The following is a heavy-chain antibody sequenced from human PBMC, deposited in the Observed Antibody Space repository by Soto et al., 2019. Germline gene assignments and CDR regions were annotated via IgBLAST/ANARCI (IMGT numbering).Heavy chain of an antibody. V-gene: IGHV1-69*06. D-gene: IGHD3-10*01. CDR3: ARGVYGSGNYYTGPSAFDI. CDR2: TIPVFNTA. J-gene: IGHJ3*02. CDR1: GGTLSDHD. Sequence: DLEQSGAEVKKPGSSVKVSCKASGGTLSDHDVAWLRQAPGQGLEWMGGTIPVFNTAKYAQKFQGRVTVTADKFTNIAYMELSSLISEDTAFYFCARGVYGSGNYYTGPSAFDIWGQGTMVIVSS.